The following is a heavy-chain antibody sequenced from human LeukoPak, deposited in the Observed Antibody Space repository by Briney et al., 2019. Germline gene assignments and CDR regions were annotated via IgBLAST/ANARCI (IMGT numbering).Heavy chain of an antibody. CDR1: GGSISGYY. J-gene: IGHJ4*02. D-gene: IGHD2-21*02. CDR3: ARLIHGRVVTAIEH. V-gene: IGHV4-59*01. CDR2: IHYSGST. Sequence: SETLSLTCSVSGGSISGYYWNWIRQPPGRGVEWVAYIHYSGSTDYNPSLKSRVTISVDTSKNQFSLRLRSVTAADTAVYYCARLIHGRVVTAIEHWGQGVLVTVSS.